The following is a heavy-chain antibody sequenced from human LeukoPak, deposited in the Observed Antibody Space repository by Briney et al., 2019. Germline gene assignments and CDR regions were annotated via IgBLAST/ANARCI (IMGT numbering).Heavy chain of an antibody. CDR2: IYTSGST. V-gene: IGHV4-61*02. CDR1: GGSISSGNYY. D-gene: IGHD5-24*01. J-gene: IGHJ4*02. CDR3: AREGRDGYND. Sequence: PSETLPLTCTVSGGSISSGNYYWSWIRQPAGKGLEWIGRIYTSGSTNYNPSLKSRVTISVDTSKNQFSLKLSSVTAADTAVYYCAREGRDGYNDWGQGTLVTVSS.